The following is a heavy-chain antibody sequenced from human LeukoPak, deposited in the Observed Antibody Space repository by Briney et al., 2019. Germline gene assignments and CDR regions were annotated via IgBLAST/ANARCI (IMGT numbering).Heavy chain of an antibody. Sequence: ETLSLTCAVYGGSFSGYYWSWIRQPPGKGLEWVSAVSGSGGTPYYADSVKGRFTISRDNSMNTLYLQMNSLRAEDTAVYYCAKTPKNYDSSGGGGFDCLGQGTLVTVSS. CDR2: VSGSGGTP. CDR1: GGSFSGYY. V-gene: IGHV3-23*01. D-gene: IGHD3-16*01. CDR3: AKTPKNYDSSGGGGFDC. J-gene: IGHJ4*02.